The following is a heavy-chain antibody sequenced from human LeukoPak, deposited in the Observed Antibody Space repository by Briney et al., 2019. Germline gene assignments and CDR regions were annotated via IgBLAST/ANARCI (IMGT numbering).Heavy chain of an antibody. D-gene: IGHD6-19*01. CDR1: GYTFTSFG. Sequence: ASVKVSCKASGYTFTSFGISWVRQAPGQRLEWLGWISTYNGNTNYAQKFQGRVTMTADTSTSTAYMELRSLRSDDTAVYYCARDALAVAPLDYWGQGTLVTVSS. J-gene: IGHJ4*02. CDR3: ARDALAVAPLDY. CDR2: ISTYNGNT. V-gene: IGHV1-18*01.